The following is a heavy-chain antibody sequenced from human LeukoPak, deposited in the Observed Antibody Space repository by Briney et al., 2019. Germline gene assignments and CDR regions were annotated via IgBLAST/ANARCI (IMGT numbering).Heavy chain of an antibody. CDR3: ARDSTDSSGYYYY. Sequence: GSLRLSCAASGFTVSSNYMSWVRQAPGKGLEWVSVIYSGGSTYYADSVKGRFTISRDNSKNTLYLQMNSLRAEDTAVYYCARDSTDSSGYYYYWGQGTLVTVSS. D-gene: IGHD3-22*01. CDR1: GFTVSSNY. CDR2: IYSGGST. J-gene: IGHJ4*02. V-gene: IGHV3-66*01.